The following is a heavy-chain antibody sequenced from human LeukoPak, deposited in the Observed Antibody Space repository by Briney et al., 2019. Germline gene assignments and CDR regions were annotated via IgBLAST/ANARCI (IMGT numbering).Heavy chain of an antibody. CDR1: GGSISNSTYY. Sequence: KPSETLSLTCTVSGGSISNSTYYWGWIRQPPGKGLEWIASIYYSGSTYYNPSLKSRVTISVDTSKNQFSLKLTSVTAADTAVYYCARDLTTETDAFDIWGQGTMVTVSS. CDR2: IYYSGST. D-gene: IGHD3-9*01. CDR3: ARDLTTETDAFDI. J-gene: IGHJ3*02. V-gene: IGHV4-39*07.